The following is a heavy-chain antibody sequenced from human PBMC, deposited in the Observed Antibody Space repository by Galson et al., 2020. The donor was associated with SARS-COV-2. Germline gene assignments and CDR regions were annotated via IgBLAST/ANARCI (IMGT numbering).Heavy chain of an antibody. D-gene: IGHD3-10*01. CDR3: ARDRGGSWFGELEDY. CDR1: GFTFSSYS. J-gene: IGHJ4*02. Sequence: ESLKISCAASGFTFSSYSMNWVRQAPGKGLEWVSSISSSSTYIYYADSVKGRFTISRDNAKNSLYLQMNSLRAEDTAVYYCARDRGGSWFGELEDYWGQGTLVTVSS. CDR2: ISSSSTYI. V-gene: IGHV3-21*01.